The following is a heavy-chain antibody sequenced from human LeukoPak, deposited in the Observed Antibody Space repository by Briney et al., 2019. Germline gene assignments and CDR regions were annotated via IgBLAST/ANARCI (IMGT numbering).Heavy chain of an antibody. J-gene: IGHJ4*02. CDR2: IYYSGST. CDR1: GGSISSGDYY. D-gene: IGHD3-22*01. CDR3: ARQSRGYYDSSGYYDFDY. V-gene: IGHV4-30-4*01. Sequence: PSETLSLTCTVSGGSISSGDYYWSWIRQPPGKGLEWIGYIYYSGSTYYNPSLKSRVTISVDTSKNQFSLKLSSVTAADTAVYYCARQSRGYYDSSGYYDFDYWGQGTLVTVSS.